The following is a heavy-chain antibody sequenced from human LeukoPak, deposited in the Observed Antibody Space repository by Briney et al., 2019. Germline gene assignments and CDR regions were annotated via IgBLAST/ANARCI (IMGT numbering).Heavy chain of an antibody. D-gene: IGHD3-3*01. CDR2: IWFDGTNK. CDR1: GFTLSSYG. J-gene: IGHJ4*02. Sequence: GGSLRHSCAASGFTLSSYGMHWVRQAPGKGLEWVAVIWFDGTNKYYRDSVKGRFTISRDNSKNTLYLQMNSLRAEDTAVYYCARGGYDLWSGYRIDYWGQGTLVTVSS. CDR3: ARGGYDLWSGYRIDY. V-gene: IGHV3-33*01.